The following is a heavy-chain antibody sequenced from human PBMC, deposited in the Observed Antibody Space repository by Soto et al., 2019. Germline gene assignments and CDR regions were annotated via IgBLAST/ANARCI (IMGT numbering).Heavy chain of an antibody. Sequence: EVQLVESGGGLVQPGRSLRLSCAASGFTFSSYEMNWVRQAPGKGLEWVSYISRSGSPTYYAASVRGRFTISRDNARNTLHLQMRSLSADDTAVYYFVRDSSGSIFDYWGQGILVTVSS. CDR1: GFTFSSYE. D-gene: IGHD3-10*01. CDR3: VRDSSGSIFDY. J-gene: IGHJ4*02. V-gene: IGHV3-48*03. CDR2: ISRSGSPT.